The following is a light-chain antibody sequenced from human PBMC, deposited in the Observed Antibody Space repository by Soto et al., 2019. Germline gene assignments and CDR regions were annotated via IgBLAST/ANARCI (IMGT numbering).Light chain of an antibody. CDR3: QEYRNDYGT. Sequence: QMTQSPATLAASVGDRVSITCRASQSIDTWLAWYQQKPGKAPNLLIYKASRLESGVSSRFSGSGSGTECNLTISSLQPEDVGTYYCQEYRNDYGTFGQGTKVELK. CDR2: KAS. J-gene: IGKJ1*01. V-gene: IGKV1-5*03. CDR1: QSIDTW.